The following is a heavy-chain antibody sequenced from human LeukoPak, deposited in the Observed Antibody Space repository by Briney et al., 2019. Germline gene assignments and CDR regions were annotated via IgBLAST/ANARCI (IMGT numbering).Heavy chain of an antibody. CDR3: ARTPTIKSSSDIDY. D-gene: IGHD1-14*01. Sequence: ASVKVSCKASGYTFTSYYMHWVRQAPGQGLEWMGWINPNSGGTNYAQKFQGSVTMTRNTSNSTAYMELSRLRSDDTAVYYCARTPTIKSSSDIDYWGQGTLVTVSS. CDR2: INPNSGGT. CDR1: GYTFTSYY. V-gene: IGHV1-2*02. J-gene: IGHJ4*02.